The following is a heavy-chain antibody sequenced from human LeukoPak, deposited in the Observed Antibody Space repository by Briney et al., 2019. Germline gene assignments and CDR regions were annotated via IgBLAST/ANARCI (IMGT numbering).Heavy chain of an antibody. V-gene: IGHV3-7*01. Sequence: GGALRLSCAASGFTFSRYLMDWVRQVPGRGLDGVGNIKQDGIEKYFVGSVKGRFAISRDNAKNSLYLQMNSLRVEDTAVYYCARDASSGYYVYGMDVWGQGTTVTVSS. CDR2: IKQDGIEK. CDR3: ARDASSGYYVYGMDV. D-gene: IGHD3-22*01. J-gene: IGHJ6*02. CDR1: GFTFSRYL.